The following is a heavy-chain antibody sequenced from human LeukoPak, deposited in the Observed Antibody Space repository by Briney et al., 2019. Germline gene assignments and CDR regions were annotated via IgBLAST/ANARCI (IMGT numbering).Heavy chain of an antibody. J-gene: IGHJ3*02. CDR1: GYTFTGYY. V-gene: IGHV1-2*02. Sequence: GASVKVSCKASGYTFTGYYMHWVRQAPGQGLEWMGWINPNSGGTNYAQKFQGRVTMTRDTSISTAYMELRSLRSDDTAVYYCARVSSWSDAFDIWGQGTMVTVSS. CDR3: ARVSSWSDAFDI. CDR2: INPNSGGT. D-gene: IGHD6-13*01.